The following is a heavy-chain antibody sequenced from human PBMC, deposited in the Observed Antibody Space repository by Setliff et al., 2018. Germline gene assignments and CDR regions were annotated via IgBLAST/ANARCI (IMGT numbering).Heavy chain of an antibody. CDR1: GYTFTNFG. CDR3: ARLVRYCTRTSCQRTSGAEL. CDR2: ININNFNT. Sequence: GASVKVSCKASGYTFTNFGITWVRQAPGQGLEWMGWININNFNTKYAQKLQDRVTMTTDTSTNTAYMEVKSLTSDDTAIYYCARLVRYCTRTSCQRTSGAELWGQGTLVTVSS. J-gene: IGHJ4*02. D-gene: IGHD2-2*01. V-gene: IGHV1-18*01.